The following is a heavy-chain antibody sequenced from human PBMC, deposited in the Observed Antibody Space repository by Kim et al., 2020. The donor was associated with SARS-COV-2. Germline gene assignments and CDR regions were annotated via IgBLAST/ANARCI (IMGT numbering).Heavy chain of an antibody. CDR3: ARGPLGWLVYYYYMDV. CDR1: GFTFSSYG. D-gene: IGHD3-3*01. CDR2: IWYDGSNK. J-gene: IGHJ6*03. V-gene: IGHV3-33*01. Sequence: GGSLRLSCAASGFTFSSYGMHWVRQAPGKGLEWVAVIWYDGSNKYYADSVKGRFTISRDNSKNTLYLQMNSLRAEDTAVYYCARGPLGWLVYYYYMDVWGKGTTVTVSS.